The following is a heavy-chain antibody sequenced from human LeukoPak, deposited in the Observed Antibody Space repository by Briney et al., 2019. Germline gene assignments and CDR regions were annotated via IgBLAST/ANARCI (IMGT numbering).Heavy chain of an antibody. J-gene: IGHJ6*02. D-gene: IGHD3-3*01. Sequence: PSETLSLTCTVSGGSISSYYWSWIRQPAGKGLEWIGRIYTSGSTNYNPSLKSRVTMSVDTSKNQFSLKLSSVTAADTAVYYCARDRGSLYYDFWSGYDLDYYYGMDVWGQGTTVTVSS. V-gene: IGHV4-4*07. CDR1: GGSISSYY. CDR3: ARDRGSLYYDFWSGYDLDYYYGMDV. CDR2: IYTSGST.